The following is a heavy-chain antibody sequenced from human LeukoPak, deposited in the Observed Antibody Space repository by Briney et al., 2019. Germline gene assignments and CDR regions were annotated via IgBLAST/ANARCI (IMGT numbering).Heavy chain of an antibody. D-gene: IGHD7-27*01. CDR2: VSYSGSS. CDR1: GASISNYY. CDR3: ARLQRRGDNYLDY. Sequence: SETLSLTCTVSGASISNYYWTWIRQPPGKRLEWIAYVSYSGSSSSNPSLESRVTISVDMSKNQFSLRLSSVTASDTAVYYCARLQRRGDNYLDYWGQGTLVTVSS. J-gene: IGHJ4*02. V-gene: IGHV4-59*08.